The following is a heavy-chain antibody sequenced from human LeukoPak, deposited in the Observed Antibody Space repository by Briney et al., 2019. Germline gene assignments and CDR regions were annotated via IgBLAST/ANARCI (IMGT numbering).Heavy chain of an antibody. CDR1: GFTFHDYA. V-gene: IGHV3-9*01. Sequence: GGSLRLSCVASGFTFHDYAMHWVRLPPGKGLEWVSGISWNSSGIGYADSVKGRFTISRHNAKNSLYLQLNSLRAEDTAVYYCVRLYDDYTNGHFDSWGQGTLVTVSS. CDR3: VRLYDDYTNGHFDS. J-gene: IGHJ4*02. D-gene: IGHD4-11*01. CDR2: ISWNSSGI.